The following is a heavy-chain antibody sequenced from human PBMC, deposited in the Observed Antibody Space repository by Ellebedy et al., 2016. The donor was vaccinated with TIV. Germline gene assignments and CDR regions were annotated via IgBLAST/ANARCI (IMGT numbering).Heavy chain of an antibody. CDR2: ITGSGSSA. CDR3: AKCRATTWYDWFDP. CDR1: GFTFGSFA. J-gene: IGHJ5*02. V-gene: IGHV3-23*01. Sequence: GGSLRLSXAASGFTFGSFAMTWVRQAPGKGLEWVAGITGSGSSADYADSVKGRFTISRDNPKNTLYLQMNGLRAEDTAVYYCAKCRATTWYDWFDPWGQGTLVTVSS. D-gene: IGHD6-13*01.